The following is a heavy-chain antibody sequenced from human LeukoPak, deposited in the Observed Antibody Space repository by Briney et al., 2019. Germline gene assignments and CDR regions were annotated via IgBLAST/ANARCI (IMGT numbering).Heavy chain of an antibody. Sequence: GTLRLSCAASGFTFSSYTTSWGRQAPSQGIDRDSVISGSGGSRYYADSVEGRLSISRDNYKNTLYLQMNSLRAEDTAVYYCARDFVPMGFGELLFDCFDPWGQGTLVTV. CDR2: ISGSGGSR. CDR3: ARDFVPMGFGELLFDCFDP. V-gene: IGHV3-23*01. J-gene: IGHJ5*02. CDR1: GFTFSSYT. D-gene: IGHD3-10*01.